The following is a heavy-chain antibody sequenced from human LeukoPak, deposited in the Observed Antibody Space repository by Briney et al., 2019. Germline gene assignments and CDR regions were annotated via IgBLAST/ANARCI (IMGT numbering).Heavy chain of an antibody. V-gene: IGHV3-30-3*01. CDR1: GFTFSSYA. CDR2: TSFNGDTT. J-gene: IGHJ4*02. CDR3: ARDLSEKYSSDY. Sequence: PGGSLRLSCAASGFTFSSYAMSWVRQAPGKGLEWVTFTSFNGDTTYYADSVKGRFTISRDNSKRMVYLQVNSLRAEDTAVYYCARDLSEKYSSDYWGQGALVIVSS. D-gene: IGHD2-15*01.